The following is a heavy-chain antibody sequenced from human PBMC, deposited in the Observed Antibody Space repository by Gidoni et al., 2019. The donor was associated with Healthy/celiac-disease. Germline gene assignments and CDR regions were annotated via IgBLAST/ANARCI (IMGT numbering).Heavy chain of an antibody. D-gene: IGHD6-13*01. Sequence: QVPLLPWGAGLLKPSDTLSLPCAFYDGSFSGYYWSWSRQPPGKGLEWNGKINHRGGTKDNPSLKSRVTISVDTSKNQFSLKLSSGTAADTAVYYCARGRVYARKGPFDYWGQGTLVTVSS. V-gene: IGHV4-34*01. CDR1: DGSFSGYY. CDR3: ARGRVYARKGPFDY. CDR2: INHRGGT. J-gene: IGHJ4*02.